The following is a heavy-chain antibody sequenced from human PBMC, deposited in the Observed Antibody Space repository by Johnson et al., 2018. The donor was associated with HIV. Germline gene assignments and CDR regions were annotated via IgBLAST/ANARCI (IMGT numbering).Heavy chain of an antibody. CDR3: ARVDRGSA. CDR2: ISYDGSNK. Sequence: QVQLVESGGGVVQPGRSLRLSCAASGFTFSTYAMHWVRQAPGKGLEWVAVISYDGSNKYYADSVKGRFTISRDNSKNTLYLQMNSLRAEDTAVYYCARVDRGSAWGQGTTVTVSS. V-gene: IGHV3-30*04. J-gene: IGHJ3*01. D-gene: IGHD1-26*01. CDR1: GFTFSTYA.